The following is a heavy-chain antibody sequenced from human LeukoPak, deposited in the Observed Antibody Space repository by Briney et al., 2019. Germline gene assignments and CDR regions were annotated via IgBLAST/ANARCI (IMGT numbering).Heavy chain of an antibody. CDR2: ISGSGGST. CDR1: GFTFSSYA. V-gene: IGHV3-23*01. CDR3: AKGLGSIAAAGSDY. J-gene: IGHJ4*02. D-gene: IGHD6-13*01. Sequence: GGSLRLSCAASGFTFSSYAMSWVRQAPGKGLEWVSAISGSGGSTYYADSVKGRFTISRGNSKNTLYLQMNSLRAEDTAVYYCAKGLGSIAAAGSDYWGQGTLVTVSS.